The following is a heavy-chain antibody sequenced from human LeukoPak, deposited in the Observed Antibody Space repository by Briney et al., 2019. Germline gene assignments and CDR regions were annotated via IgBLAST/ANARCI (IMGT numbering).Heavy chain of an antibody. CDR2: ISSSSSYI. D-gene: IGHD3-16*02. CDR1: GFTFNSYS. Sequence: GGSLRLSCAASGFTFNSYSMNWVPQAPGKGLEWLSSISSSSSYIYYADSVKGRFTISRDNAKNSLYLQMNSLRAEDTAVYYCARAMITFGGVIVQSFDYWGQGTLVTVSS. V-gene: IGHV3-21*01. J-gene: IGHJ4*02. CDR3: ARAMITFGGVIVQSFDY.